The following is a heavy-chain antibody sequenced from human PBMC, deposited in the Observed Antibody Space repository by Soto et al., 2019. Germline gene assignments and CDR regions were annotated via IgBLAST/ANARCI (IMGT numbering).Heavy chain of an antibody. CDR1: GFTFSSYA. Sequence: LRLSCAASGFTFSSYAMHWVRQAPGKGLEWVANIKQDGSEKYYVDSVKGRFTISRDNAKNSLYLQMNSLRAEDTAVYYCARDRSYYYDSSGYLYYFDYWGQGTLVTVSS. CDR3: ARDRSYYYDSSGYLYYFDY. J-gene: IGHJ4*02. CDR2: IKQDGSEK. V-gene: IGHV3-7*03. D-gene: IGHD3-22*01.